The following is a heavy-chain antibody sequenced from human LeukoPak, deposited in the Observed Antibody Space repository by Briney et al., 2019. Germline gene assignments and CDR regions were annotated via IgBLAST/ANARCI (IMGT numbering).Heavy chain of an antibody. CDR3: AKEYDYVWGSYRSPHYFDY. CDR1: GFTFSSYA. V-gene: IGHV3-23*01. CDR2: ISGSGGST. Sequence: PGGSLRLSCAASGFTFSSYAMSWVRQAPGKGLEWVSAISGSGGSTYYADSVKGRLTISRDNSKNTLYLQMNSLRAEDTAVYYCAKEYDYVWGSYRSPHYFDYWGQGTLVTVSS. D-gene: IGHD3-16*02. J-gene: IGHJ4*02.